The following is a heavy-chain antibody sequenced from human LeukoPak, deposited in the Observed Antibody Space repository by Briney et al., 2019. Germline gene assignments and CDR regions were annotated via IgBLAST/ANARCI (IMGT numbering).Heavy chain of an antibody. J-gene: IGHJ5*02. CDR2: INHSGST. CDR3: ARGRNSEHIVMVTAIPNWFDP. V-gene: IGHV4-34*01. Sequence: SETLSLTCAVYGGSFSGYYWSWIRQPPGKGLEWIGEINHSGSTNYNPSLKSRVTISVDTSKNQFSLKLSSVTAADTAVYYCARGRNSEHIVMVTAIPNWFDPWGQGTLVTVSS. D-gene: IGHD2-21*02. CDR1: GGSFSGYY.